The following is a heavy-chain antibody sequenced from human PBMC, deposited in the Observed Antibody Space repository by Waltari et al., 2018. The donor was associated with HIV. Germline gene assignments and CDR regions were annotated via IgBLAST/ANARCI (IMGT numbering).Heavy chain of an antibody. Sequence: QVQLVESGGGLVKPGGSLRLSWAASGFNFSDYYMSWVRQAPGKGLEWVSYISSSGSTIYDAASVKGRFTISRDNAKNSLYLQMNSLRAEDTAVYYCARDMGYWYFDLWGRGTLVTVSS. D-gene: IGHD3-16*01. J-gene: IGHJ2*01. CDR2: ISSSGSTI. CDR1: GFNFSDYY. CDR3: ARDMGYWYFDL. V-gene: IGHV3-11*01.